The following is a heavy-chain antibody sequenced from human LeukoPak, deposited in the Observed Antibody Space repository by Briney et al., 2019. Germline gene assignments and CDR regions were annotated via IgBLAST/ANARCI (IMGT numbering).Heavy chain of an antibody. CDR1: GYTFTGYY. J-gene: IGHJ5*02. CDR2: INPNSGGT. CDR3: ARGVFDKRSGGSYIAVGSNWFDP. D-gene: IGHD2-15*01. Sequence: ASVKVSCKASGYTFTGYYMHWVRLAPGQGLEWMGWINPNSGGTNYAQKFQGRVTMTRDTSISTAYMELSRLRSDDTAVYYCARGVFDKRSGGSYIAVGSNWFDPWGQGTLVTVSS. V-gene: IGHV1-2*02.